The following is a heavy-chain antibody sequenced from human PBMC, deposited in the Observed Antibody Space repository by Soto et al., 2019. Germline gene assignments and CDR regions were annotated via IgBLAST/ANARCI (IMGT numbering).Heavy chain of an antibody. V-gene: IGHV3-23*01. CDR2: ISGSGGTT. CDR3: ANSAMVRGGGWFDP. CDR1: GITLSSSA. Sequence: EVPLLESGGGLVQPGGSLRLSCAASGITLSSSAISWVRQAPGKGLEWVSDISGSGGTTYYADSVKGRFTISRDNSKNTLYLQMNSLRSEDTAVYYCANSAMVRGGGWFDPWGQGTLVTVSS. J-gene: IGHJ5*02. D-gene: IGHD3-10*01.